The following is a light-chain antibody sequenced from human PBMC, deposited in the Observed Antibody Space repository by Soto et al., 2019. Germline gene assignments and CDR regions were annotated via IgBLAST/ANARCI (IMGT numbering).Light chain of an antibody. CDR3: QQRWNWRWT. CDR1: QSVSSY. Sequence: EIVLTQSPATLSLSPGERATLSCRASQSVSSYLAWYQQKPGQAPRLLIYDASNRATGIPARFSGSGSGTDFTLTISSLEPEDFAVYYCQQRWNWRWTFGQGTKVEIK. V-gene: IGKV3-11*01. CDR2: DAS. J-gene: IGKJ1*01.